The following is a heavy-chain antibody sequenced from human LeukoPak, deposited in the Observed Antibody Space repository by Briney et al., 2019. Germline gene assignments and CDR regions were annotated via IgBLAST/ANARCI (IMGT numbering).Heavy chain of an antibody. V-gene: IGHV3-23*01. D-gene: IGHD4-17*01. CDR1: GFTFSSYA. Sequence: QPGGSLRLSCAASGFTFSSYAMSWVRQAPGKGLEWVSAISGSGGSTYYADSVKGRFTISRDNSKNTLCLQMNSLRAEDTAVYYCAKPPGPYTVTALFDYWGQGTLVTVSS. CDR3: AKPPGPYTVTALFDY. CDR2: ISGSGGST. J-gene: IGHJ4*02.